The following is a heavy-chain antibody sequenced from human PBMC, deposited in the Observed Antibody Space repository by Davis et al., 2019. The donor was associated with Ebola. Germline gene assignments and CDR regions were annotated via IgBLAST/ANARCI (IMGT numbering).Heavy chain of an antibody. D-gene: IGHD6-19*01. CDR2: IWYDGSNK. CDR1: GFTFSSYG. J-gene: IGHJ6*02. V-gene: IGHV3-33*01. CDR3: ARGSTIAVAGTPYYYGMDV. Sequence: GGSLRPSCAASGFTFSSYGMHWVRQAPGKGLEWVAVIWYDGSNKVYADSVKGRFTISRDNSKNTLYLQMNSLRAEDTAVYYCARGSTIAVAGTPYYYGMDVWGQGTTVTVSS.